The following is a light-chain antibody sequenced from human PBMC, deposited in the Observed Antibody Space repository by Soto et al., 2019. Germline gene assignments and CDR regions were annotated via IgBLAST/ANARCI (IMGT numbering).Light chain of an antibody. J-gene: IGKJ1*01. CDR2: GAS. CDR3: QQYGSSSWT. Sequence: EIVLTQSPCTLSLSPGERATLSCRASQSVSSSYLAWYQQKPGHAPRLLIYGASSRATGIPDRFSGSGSGTDFTLTISRLEPEDFAVYYCQQYGSSSWTFGQGTKVEIK. V-gene: IGKV3-20*01. CDR1: QSVSSSY.